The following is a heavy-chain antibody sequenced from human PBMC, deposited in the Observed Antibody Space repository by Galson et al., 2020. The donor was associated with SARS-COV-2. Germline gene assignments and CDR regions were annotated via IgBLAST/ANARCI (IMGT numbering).Heavy chain of an antibody. J-gene: IGHJ6*02. D-gene: IGHD6-13*01. CDR2: ISSSSSYI. Sequence: GESLKISCAASGFTFSSYSVNWVRQAPGKGLEWVPSISSSSSYIYYADSVKGRFTISRDNAKNSLYLQMNSLRAEDTAVYYCARDRTAGSYYYYYGMDVWGQGTTVTVSS. V-gene: IGHV3-21*01. CDR1: GFTFSSYS. CDR3: ARDRTAGSYYYYYGMDV.